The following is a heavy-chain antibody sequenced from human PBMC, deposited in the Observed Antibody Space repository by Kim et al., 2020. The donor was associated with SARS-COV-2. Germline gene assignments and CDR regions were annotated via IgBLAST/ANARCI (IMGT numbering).Heavy chain of an antibody. CDR3: AKLNWDDETNH. CDR2: IDNGGDT. D-gene: IGHD1-1*01. V-gene: IGHV3-23*01. CDR1: GFSLTTFA. Sequence: GGSLRLSCAAPGFSLTTFASSWVRQAPGKGLEWVSAIDNGGDTFYAGSVRGRFTISRDSFKNTLYLQMNSLRAEDTATYYRAKLNWDDETNHWGQGSLVT. J-gene: IGHJ5*02.